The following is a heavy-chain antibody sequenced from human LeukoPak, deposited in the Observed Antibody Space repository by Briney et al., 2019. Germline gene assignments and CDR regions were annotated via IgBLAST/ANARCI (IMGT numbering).Heavy chain of an antibody. J-gene: IGHJ4*02. CDR2: IKQDGSEK. D-gene: IGHD3-3*01. CDR1: GFTFSSYW. V-gene: IGHV3-7*01. CDR3: ARDYAYYDFWSVYYDQGVFDY. Sequence: GGSLRLSCAASGFTFSSYWMSWVRPAPGKGLEWVANIKQDGSEKYYVDSVKGRFTISRDNAKNSLYLQMNSLRAEDTAVYYCARDYAYYDFWSVYYDQGVFDYWGQGTLVTVSS.